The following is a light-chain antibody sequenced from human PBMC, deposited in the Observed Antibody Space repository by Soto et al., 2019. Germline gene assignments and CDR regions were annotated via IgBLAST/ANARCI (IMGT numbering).Light chain of an antibody. CDR2: GAS. CDR1: QSVGSSY. Sequence: EIVLTQSPGTLSLSPGERATLSCRASQSVGSSYLTWYQHKPGQAPRLLIYGASNSATDIPDRFSGSGSETDFTLTISRLEPEDFAVYYCHHYGSSWTFGQGTKVEIK. CDR3: HHYGSSWT. V-gene: IGKV3-20*01. J-gene: IGKJ1*01.